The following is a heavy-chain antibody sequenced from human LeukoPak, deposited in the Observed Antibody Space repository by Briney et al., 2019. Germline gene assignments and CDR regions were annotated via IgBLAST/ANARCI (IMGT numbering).Heavy chain of an antibody. J-gene: IGHJ4*02. CDR2: IASDGSST. CDR1: GFIFSTYW. D-gene: IGHD1-26*01. V-gene: IGHV3-74*01. CDR3: ARDSGSSEFYFDY. Sequence: GGSLRLSCAASGFIFSTYWMHWVRQVPGKGLVWVSCIASDGSSTSFADSVKGRFTISRDNAKNTLYLQMNSLRAEDTAVYYCARDSGSSEFYFDYWGQGTLVTVSS.